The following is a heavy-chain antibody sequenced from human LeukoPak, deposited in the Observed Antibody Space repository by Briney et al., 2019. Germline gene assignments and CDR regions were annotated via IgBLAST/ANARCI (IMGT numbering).Heavy chain of an antibody. D-gene: IGHD1-14*01. CDR3: TTGTRNAPRGC. CDR1: GFTFGTYW. J-gene: IGHJ4*02. Sequence: GGSLRLSCAASGFTFGTYWMSWVRQAPGRGLEWVASIKQGGSEKYYVDSVKGRFTISRDNAKNSLYLQMNSLKTEDTAVYYCTTGTRNAPRGCWGQGTLVTFSS. CDR2: IKQGGSEK. V-gene: IGHV3-7*05.